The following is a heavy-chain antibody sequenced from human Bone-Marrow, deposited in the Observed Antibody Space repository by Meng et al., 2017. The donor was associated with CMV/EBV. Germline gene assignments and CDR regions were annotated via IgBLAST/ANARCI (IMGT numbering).Heavy chain of an antibody. V-gene: IGHV4-59*01. CDR2: IYYSGST. D-gene: IGHD4-23*01. Sequence: ESLKISCTVSGGSISSYYWSWIRQPPGKGLEWIGYIYYSGSTNYNPSLKSRVTISVDTSKNQFSLKLSSVTAADTAVYYCARDPTVAPPGAFDIWGQGTRVTVSS. CDR3: ARDPTVAPPGAFDI. J-gene: IGHJ3*02. CDR1: GGSISSYY.